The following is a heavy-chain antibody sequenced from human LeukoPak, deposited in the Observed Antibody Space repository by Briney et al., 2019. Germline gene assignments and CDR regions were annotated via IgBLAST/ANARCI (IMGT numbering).Heavy chain of an antibody. J-gene: IGHJ5*02. CDR1: GFTFSDYY. CDR3: ARAGVVPAAMVWFDP. D-gene: IGHD2-2*01. CDR2: ISSSGSTI. Sequence: GGSLRLSCAASGFTFSDYYMSWIRQAPGKGLEWVSYISSSGSTIYYADSVKGRFTISRDNAKNSLYLQIHSLRAEDTAVYYCARAGVVPAAMVWFDPWGQGTLVTVSS. V-gene: IGHV3-11*01.